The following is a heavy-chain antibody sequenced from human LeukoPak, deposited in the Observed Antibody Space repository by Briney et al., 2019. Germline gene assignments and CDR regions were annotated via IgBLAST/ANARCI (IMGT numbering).Heavy chain of an antibody. J-gene: IGHJ6*02. V-gene: IGHV4-34*01. CDR2: INHSGST. CDR1: GGSFSGYY. Sequence: PSETLSLTRAVYGGSFSGYYWSWIRQPPGKGLEWIGEINHSGSTNCNPSLKSRVTISVDTSKNQFSLKLSSVTAADTAVYYCARGARYQLPRLNRYYYYGMDVWGQGATVTVSS. CDR3: ARGARYQLPRLNRYYYYGMDV. D-gene: IGHD2-2*01.